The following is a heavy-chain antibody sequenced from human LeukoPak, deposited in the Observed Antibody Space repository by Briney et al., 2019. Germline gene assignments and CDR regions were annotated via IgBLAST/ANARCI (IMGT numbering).Heavy chain of an antibody. CDR2: ISGSSSGT. CDR3: ARGGRFRTFDY. Sequence: GGSLRLSCAASGFTFSSYAMSWVRQAPGRGLEWVSGISGSSSGTNYADSVKGRFTISRDNAKNSLYLQMNGLRAGDTAVYFCARGGRFRTFDYWGQGTLVTVSS. CDR1: GFTFSSYA. D-gene: IGHD2-15*01. V-gene: IGHV3-23*01. J-gene: IGHJ4*02.